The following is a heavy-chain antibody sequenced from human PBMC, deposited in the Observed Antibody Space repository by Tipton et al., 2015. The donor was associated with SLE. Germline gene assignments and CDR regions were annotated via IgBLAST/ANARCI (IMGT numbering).Heavy chain of an antibody. V-gene: IGHV3-21*01. CDR2: ISGDGSYI. CDR1: GFTFSSYT. J-gene: IGHJ2*01. Sequence: SLRLSCAASGFTFSSYTMYWVRQGPGKGLEWVSSISGDGSYIFYADSLKGRFTISRDNAKNSLYLQMNSLRAEDTAVYYCARVGPDYYGSRCYPWYFDLWGRGTLVSVSS. D-gene: IGHD3-22*01. CDR3: ARVGPDYYGSRCYPWYFDL.